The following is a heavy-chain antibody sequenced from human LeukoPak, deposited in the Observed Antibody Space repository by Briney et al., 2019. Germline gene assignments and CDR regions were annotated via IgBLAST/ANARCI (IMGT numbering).Heavy chain of an antibody. V-gene: IGHV4-34*01. J-gene: IGHJ4*02. Sequence: SETLSLTCAVYGGSFSGYYWSWIRQPPGKGLEWIGEINHSGSTDYNPSLKSRVTISVDTSKNQFSLKLSSVTAADTAVYYCARNGDYWGQGTLVTVSS. CDR1: GGSFSGYY. CDR2: INHSGST. CDR3: ARNGDY. D-gene: IGHD2-8*01.